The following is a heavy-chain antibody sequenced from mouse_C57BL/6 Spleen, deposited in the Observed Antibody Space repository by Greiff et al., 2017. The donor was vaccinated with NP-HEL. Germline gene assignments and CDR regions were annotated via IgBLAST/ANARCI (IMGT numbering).Heavy chain of an antibody. Sequence: EVQLMESGPGLVKPSQSLSLTCSVTGYSITSGYYWNWIRQFPGNKLEWMGYISYDGSNNYNPSLKNRISITRDTSKNQFFLKLNSVTTEDTATYYCARVGDYDSWFAYWGQGTLVTVSA. CDR1: GYSITSGYY. V-gene: IGHV3-6*01. D-gene: IGHD2-4*01. J-gene: IGHJ3*01. CDR2: ISYDGSN. CDR3: ARVGDYDSWFAY.